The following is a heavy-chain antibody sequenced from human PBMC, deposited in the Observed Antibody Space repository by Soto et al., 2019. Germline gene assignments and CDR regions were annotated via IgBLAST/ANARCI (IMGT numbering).Heavy chain of an antibody. D-gene: IGHD6-19*01. J-gene: IGHJ3*02. CDR1: GFVVTDNY. Sequence: EVQLVETGGGLTQPGGSLRLSCSASGFVVTDNYMTWVRQAPGKGLEWVSVIYNTGTTYYADSVKGRFTISWDISKNALDLQMNNLTIDDSAVYFCASATHGYSNGWAIWGHGTRVTVSS. CDR2: IYNTGTT. V-gene: IGHV3-53*02. CDR3: ASATHGYSNGWAI.